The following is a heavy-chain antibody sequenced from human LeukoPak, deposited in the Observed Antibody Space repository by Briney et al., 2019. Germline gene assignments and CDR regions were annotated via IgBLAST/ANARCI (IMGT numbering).Heavy chain of an antibody. CDR2: ISDDGNRK. Sequence: GGSLRLSCAASGFTFSSYGMHWVRQAPGKGLEWVAGISDDGNRKYYADSVKGRFTISRDDSKSTVSLQMNSLRAEDTAVYYCAKWSGDSGDYRTVYWGQGTLVTVSS. CDR1: GFTFSSYG. J-gene: IGHJ4*02. V-gene: IGHV3-30*18. D-gene: IGHD4-17*01. CDR3: AKWSGDSGDYRTVY.